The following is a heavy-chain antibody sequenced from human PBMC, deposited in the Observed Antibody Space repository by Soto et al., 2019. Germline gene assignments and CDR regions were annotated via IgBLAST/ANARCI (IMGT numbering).Heavy chain of an antibody. CDR1: GFTFISYT. CDR2: ISYDGGDK. Sequence: GGSLRLSCAASGFTFISYTMHWVLQTPGRGLEWVADISYDGGDKYYADSVKGRFTISRDNSKNTLYLQMNSLRAEDTSVYYCAREYSSAVVAPGYWGQGILVTVSS. CDR3: AREYSSAVVAPGY. J-gene: IGHJ4*02. V-gene: IGHV3-30-3*01. D-gene: IGHD3-22*01.